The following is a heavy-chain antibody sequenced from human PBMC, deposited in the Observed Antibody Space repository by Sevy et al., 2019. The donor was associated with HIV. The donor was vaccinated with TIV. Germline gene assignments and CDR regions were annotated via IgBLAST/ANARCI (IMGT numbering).Heavy chain of an antibody. CDR2: ITPYSGDA. CDR3: ARGRAPEEGKYYFDL. V-gene: IGHV1-18*01. J-gene: IGHJ4*02. CDR1: GYIFGIYD. Sequence: ASVKVSCRASGYIFGIYDISWVRQAPGQGLEWMGWITPYSGDAHYAEKFQGRVTMTTDASARTFFMEFSSLTSDDAGVYYWARGRAPEEGKYYFDLWAQGTLVTVSS.